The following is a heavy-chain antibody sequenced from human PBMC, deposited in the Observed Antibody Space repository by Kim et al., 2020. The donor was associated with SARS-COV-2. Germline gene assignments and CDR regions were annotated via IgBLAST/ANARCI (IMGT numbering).Heavy chain of an antibody. J-gene: IGHJ6*02. CDR2: ISGNGVNK. D-gene: IGHD3-22*01. V-gene: IGHV3-23*01. CDR3: AKVVVMDGYNYYYYYGMDV. CDR1: GFTFDTYA. Sequence: GESLRLSCVASGFTFDTYAMSWVRQAPGKGLEWVSVISGNGVNKFYADSVRGRFTISRDNSNNTLYLQMNSLRVEDTALYYCAKVVVMDGYNYYYYYGMDVWGQGTTVTVSS.